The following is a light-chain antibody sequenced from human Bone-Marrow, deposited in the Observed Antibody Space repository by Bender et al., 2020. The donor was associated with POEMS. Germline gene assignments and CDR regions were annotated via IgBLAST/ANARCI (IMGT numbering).Light chain of an antibody. CDR3: CSCAGSSTHVI. Sequence: QSALTQPASVSGSPGQSITISCTGTSSDVGSYNLVSWYQQHPGKAPKVMIYEGTKRPSGVSNRFSGSKSGNTASLTISGLQAEDEADYYCCSCAGSSTHVIFGGGTKLTVL. V-gene: IGLV2-23*01. J-gene: IGLJ2*01. CDR1: SSDVGSYNL. CDR2: EGT.